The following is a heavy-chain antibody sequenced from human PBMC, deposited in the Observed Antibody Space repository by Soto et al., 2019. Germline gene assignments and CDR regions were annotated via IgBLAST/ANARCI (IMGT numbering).Heavy chain of an antibody. CDR1: GFTFSSYG. J-gene: IGHJ5*02. CDR2: ISYDGSNK. Sequence: GGSLRLSCAASGFTFSSYGMHWVRQAPGKGLEWVAVISYDGSNKYYADSVKGRFTISRDNSKNTLYLQMNSLRAEDTAVYYCAKDRGRYCSGGSCYRGAYNWFDPWGQGTLVTVSS. V-gene: IGHV3-30*18. D-gene: IGHD2-15*01. CDR3: AKDRGRYCSGGSCYRGAYNWFDP.